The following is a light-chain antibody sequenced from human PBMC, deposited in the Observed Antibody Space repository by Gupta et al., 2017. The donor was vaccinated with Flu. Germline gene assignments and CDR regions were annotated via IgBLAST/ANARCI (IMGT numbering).Light chain of an antibody. CDR1: SNNVGNQG. CDR3: SEWDIRLNVVV. V-gene: IGLV10-54*04. Sequence: QAGLTQPPSVSKGLRQTATLTCTGNSNNVGNQGGTWLQQHQGHPPRLHSDSNNNRPYTISGRFSESRAGNTDSLMLLGPQPEDEAYSDCSEWDIRLNVVVFGGGTKLTVL. J-gene: IGLJ3*02. CDR2: SNN.